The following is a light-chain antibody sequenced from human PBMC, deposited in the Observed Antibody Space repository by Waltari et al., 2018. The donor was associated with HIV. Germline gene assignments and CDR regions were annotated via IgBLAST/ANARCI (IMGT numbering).Light chain of an antibody. J-gene: IGLJ3*02. CDR1: SSDVGSYNL. CDR3: SSYAGSNNWV. Sequence: QSALTQPASVSGSPGQSITISCTGTSSDVGSYNLVSWYQQHPGKAPKLMIYEGSKRPSGVSNRFFGSKSGNTASLTVSGLQAEDEADYYCSSYAGSNNWVFGGGTKLTVL. CDR2: EGS. V-gene: IGLV2-14*02.